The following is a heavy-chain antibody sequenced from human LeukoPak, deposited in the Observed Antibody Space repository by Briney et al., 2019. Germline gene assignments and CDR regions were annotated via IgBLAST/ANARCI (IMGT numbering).Heavy chain of an antibody. CDR2: IKEDGSQI. V-gene: IGHV3-7*01. D-gene: IGHD6-19*01. Sequence: PGGSLRLSCAGSGFTFTNYWMNWVRQAPGKGLEWVANIKEDGSQIYYVDSVKGRFTISRDNAKNSVYLQMNSLRAEDTAVYYCAGSSGWLFDYWGQGTLVAVSS. J-gene: IGHJ4*02. CDR1: GFTFTNYW. CDR3: AGSSGWLFDY.